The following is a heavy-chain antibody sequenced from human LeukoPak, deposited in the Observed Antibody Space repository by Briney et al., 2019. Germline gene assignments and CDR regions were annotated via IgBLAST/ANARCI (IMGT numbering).Heavy chain of an antibody. CDR3: ARATFLYYYYYYMDV. J-gene: IGHJ6*03. D-gene: IGHD2/OR15-2a*01. CDR2: ISSSSSTI. V-gene: IGHV3-48*04. Sequence: GGSLRLSCAASGFTFTTYNMIWVRQAPGKGLEWVSYISSSSSTIYYADSVKGRFTISRDNAKNSLYLQMNSLRAEDTAVYYCARATFLYYYYYYMDVWAKGPRSPSP. CDR1: GFTFTTYN.